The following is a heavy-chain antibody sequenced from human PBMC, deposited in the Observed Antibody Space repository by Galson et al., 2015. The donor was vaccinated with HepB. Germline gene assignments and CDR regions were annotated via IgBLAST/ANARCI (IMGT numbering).Heavy chain of an antibody. V-gene: IGHV3-30-3*01. J-gene: IGHJ4*02. D-gene: IGHD1-1*01. Sequence: SLRLSCAASGFTFSSYAMHWVRQTPGKGLEWVAVISYDGSNKYYADSVKGRFTISRDNSKNTLYLQMNSLRAEDTAVYYCATGNEGELGSSAFDYWGQGTLVTVSS. CDR3: ATGNEGELGSSAFDY. CDR1: GFTFSSYA. CDR2: ISYDGSNK.